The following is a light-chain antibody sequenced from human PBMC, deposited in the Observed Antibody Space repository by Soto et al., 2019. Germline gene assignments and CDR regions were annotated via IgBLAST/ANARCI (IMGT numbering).Light chain of an antibody. J-gene: IGKJ3*01. V-gene: IGKV3-20*01. CDR3: QHYGNTPPSVT. CDR2: GAS. CDR1: QSVSSDY. Sequence: EIVLTQSPGTPSLSPGERATPSCRARQSVSSDYLVWYQQKPGQAPRLLIYGASSRATGIPDRFSGSGSGTDFTLTISRLEPEDFAVYYCQHYGNTPPSVTFGPGTKVDI.